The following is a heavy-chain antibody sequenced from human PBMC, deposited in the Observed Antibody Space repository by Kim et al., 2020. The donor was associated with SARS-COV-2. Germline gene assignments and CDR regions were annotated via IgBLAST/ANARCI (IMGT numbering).Heavy chain of an antibody. CDR3: ARQSPYYYDSSGTFDY. J-gene: IGHJ4*02. CDR1: GGSFSGYY. CDR2: INHSGST. Sequence: SETLSLTCAVYGGSFSGYYWSWIRQPPGKGLEWIGEINHSGSTNYNPSLKSRVTISVDTSKNQFSLKLSSVTAADTAVYYCARQSPYYYDSSGTFDYWGQGTLVTVSS. D-gene: IGHD3-22*01. V-gene: IGHV4-34*01.